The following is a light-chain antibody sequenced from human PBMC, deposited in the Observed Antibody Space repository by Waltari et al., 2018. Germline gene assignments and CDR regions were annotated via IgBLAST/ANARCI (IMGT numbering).Light chain of an antibody. J-gene: IGKJ3*01. CDR1: QGVDNY. Sequence: IQLTPSPSSLSASVRDRVTITCRASQGVDNYLAWYQQRPGKVPPVLIHSVTTLQPGVPSRFSASGSGTDFTLSISSLQPEDAATYYCQSYHRTVFTFGPGTKVEIK. CDR2: SVT. CDR3: QSYHRTVFT. V-gene: IGKV1-27*01.